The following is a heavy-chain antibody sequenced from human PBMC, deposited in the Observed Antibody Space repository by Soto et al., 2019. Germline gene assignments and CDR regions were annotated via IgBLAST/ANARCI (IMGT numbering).Heavy chain of an antibody. Sequence: PGGSLRLSCAASGFTFSNAWMSWVRQAPGKGLEWVGRIKSKTDGGTTDYAAPVKGRFTISRDDSKNTLYLQMNSLKTEDTAVYYCTPGGIPLLLPAHDAFHVCGQGTMLTVS. CDR3: TPGGIPLLLPAHDAFHV. D-gene: IGHD1-26*01. J-gene: IGHJ3*01. CDR2: IKSKTDGGTT. CDR1: GFTFSNAW. V-gene: IGHV3-15*01.